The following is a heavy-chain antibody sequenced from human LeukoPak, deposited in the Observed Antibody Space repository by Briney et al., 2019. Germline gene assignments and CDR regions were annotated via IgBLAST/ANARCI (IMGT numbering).Heavy chain of an antibody. CDR3: ARDAVPRDYGDTVNPYDL. D-gene: IGHD4-17*01. CDR1: GGSLSGSY. V-gene: IGHV4-34*01. Sequence: KPSETLSLTCAVSGGSLSGSYWSWIRQSPGKGLEWMGDIHHDGRTKYKSSFKSRVTIFLDSSKNEVSLRLSPVTPADTALYFCARDAVPRDYGDTVNPYDLWGQGTMVTVAP. CDR2: IHHDGRT. J-gene: IGHJ3*01.